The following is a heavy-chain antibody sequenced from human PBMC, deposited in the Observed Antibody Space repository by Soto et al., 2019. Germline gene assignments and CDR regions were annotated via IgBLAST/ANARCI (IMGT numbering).Heavy chain of an antibody. CDR1: GFTFSMYW. CDR2: ISDDGSRA. CDR3: TRGPRPSSVGTGAF. J-gene: IGHJ4*02. V-gene: IGHV3-74*01. D-gene: IGHD3-10*01. Sequence: GGSLRLSCTASGFTFSMYWMHWVRQVPGKGPEWVSRISDDGSRADYADSVKGRFTISRDNAKNTLHLEMHVLRADDTAVYYCTRGPRPSSVGTGAFWGQGTPVTVSS.